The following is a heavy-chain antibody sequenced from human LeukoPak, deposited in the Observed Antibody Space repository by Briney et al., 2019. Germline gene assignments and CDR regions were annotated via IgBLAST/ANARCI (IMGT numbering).Heavy chain of an antibody. J-gene: IGHJ4*02. D-gene: IGHD6-19*01. Sequence: PGGSLRLSCAASGFTFSSYAMHWVRQAPGKGLEYVSAISSNGGSTYYANSVKGRFTISRDNSKNTLYLQMGSLRAEDMAVYYCARRSVAGNPSYYDYWGQGTLVTVSS. CDR3: ARRSVAGNPSYYDY. V-gene: IGHV3-64*01. CDR2: ISSNGGST. CDR1: GFTFSSYA.